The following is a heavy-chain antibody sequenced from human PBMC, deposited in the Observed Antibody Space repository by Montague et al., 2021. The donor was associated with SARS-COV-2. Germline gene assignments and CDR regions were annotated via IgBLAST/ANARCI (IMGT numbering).Heavy chain of an antibody. Sequence: SETLSLTCTVSGGSISPYYWNWIPQPPGKGLEWIGYIYYTGGTKYNPSLKSRVSMSVDTSKNQFSLRLTSVGAADTAVYYCARIAMAATFDSWGQGALVTVSS. J-gene: IGHJ4*02. CDR2: IYYTGGT. D-gene: IGHD6-19*01. CDR3: ARIAMAATFDS. CDR1: GGSISPYY. V-gene: IGHV4-59*13.